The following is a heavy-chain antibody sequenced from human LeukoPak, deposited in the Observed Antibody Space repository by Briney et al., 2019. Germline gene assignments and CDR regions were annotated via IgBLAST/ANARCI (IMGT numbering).Heavy chain of an antibody. Sequence: GGSLRLSCAASGFTFSDYYMSWIRQAPGKALEWVSYVSSGSSTIYYADSVKGRFTISRDNAKNSLYLQMNSLRAEDTAVYYCARVSGSNAFDIWGQGTMVTVSS. CDR2: VSSGSSTI. V-gene: IGHV3-11*04. D-gene: IGHD3-10*01. CDR3: ARVSGSNAFDI. CDR1: GFTFSDYY. J-gene: IGHJ3*02.